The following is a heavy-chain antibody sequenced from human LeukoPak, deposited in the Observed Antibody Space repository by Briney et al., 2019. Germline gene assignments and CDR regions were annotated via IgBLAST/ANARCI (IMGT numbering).Heavy chain of an antibody. CDR2: INQDENEK. Sequence: GGSLRVSCAASGFPFHNYWMTWVRQAPGKGLEWVANINQDENEKYYLDSVKGRFTISRDNAETSLFLQMTSLRVEDTAIYYCARGLYGSGRRSLMAHWGPGTQVAVSS. V-gene: IGHV3-7*01. CDR1: GFPFHNYW. D-gene: IGHD3-10*01. J-gene: IGHJ4*02. CDR3: ARGLYGSGRRSLMAH.